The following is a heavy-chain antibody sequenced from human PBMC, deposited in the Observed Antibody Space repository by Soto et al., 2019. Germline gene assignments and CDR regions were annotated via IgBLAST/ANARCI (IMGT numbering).Heavy chain of an antibody. CDR1: GFIFKNYA. CDR3: AKDPNGDYVGGFDM. D-gene: IGHD2-21*02. Sequence: ESLRLSCAGSGFIFKNYAMSWVRQAAGKGLEWVSGASASGTRTYYTDSVKGRFTISKDNSKNTLYLQMNSLRPEDTAVYYCAKDPNGDYVGGFDMRGQGTMVTVSS. V-gene: IGHV3-23*01. CDR2: ASASGTRT. J-gene: IGHJ3*02.